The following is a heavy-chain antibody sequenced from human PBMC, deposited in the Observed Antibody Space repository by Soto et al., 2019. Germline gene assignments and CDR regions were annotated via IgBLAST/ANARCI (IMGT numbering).Heavy chain of an antibody. D-gene: IGHD6-6*01. Sequence: QVQLVQSGAEVKKPGASVKVSCKASGYTFTGYYMHWVRQAPGQGLEWMGWINPNSGGTNYAQKCHGRVIMTRDTSISTAYMELSRLRSDDTAVYYCARATRFSSSSLVAFDIWGQGTMVTVSS. CDR3: ARATRFSSSSLVAFDI. J-gene: IGHJ3*02. CDR1: GYTFTGYY. CDR2: INPNSGGT. V-gene: IGHV1-2*02.